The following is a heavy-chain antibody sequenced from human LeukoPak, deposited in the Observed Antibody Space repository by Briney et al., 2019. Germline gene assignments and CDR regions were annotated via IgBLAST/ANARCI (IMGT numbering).Heavy chain of an antibody. D-gene: IGHD3-10*01. Sequence: SETLSLTCTVSGGSISSYYWSWIRQPAGKGLEWIGRIYTSGSTNYNPSLKSRVTISVDTSKNQFSLRLSSVTAADTAVYYCAREPYYYYGSGNGWFDPWGQGTLVTVSS. CDR3: AREPYYYYGSGNGWFDP. V-gene: IGHV4-4*07. CDR2: IYTSGST. J-gene: IGHJ5*02. CDR1: GGSISSYY.